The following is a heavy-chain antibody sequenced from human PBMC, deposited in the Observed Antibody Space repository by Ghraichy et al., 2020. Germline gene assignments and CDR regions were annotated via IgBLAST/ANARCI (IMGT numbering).Heavy chain of an antibody. CDR1: GYTFTSYG. CDR2: ISAYNGNT. D-gene: IGHD3-16*02. CDR3: ARDSYDYVWGSYRYYYYYGMDV. Sequence: ASVKVSCKASGYTFTSYGISWVRQAPGQGLEWMGWISAYNGNTNYAQKLQGRVTMTTDTSTSTAYMELRSLRSDDTAVYYCARDSYDYVWGSYRYYYYYGMDVWGQGTTVTVSS. J-gene: IGHJ6*02. V-gene: IGHV1-18*01.